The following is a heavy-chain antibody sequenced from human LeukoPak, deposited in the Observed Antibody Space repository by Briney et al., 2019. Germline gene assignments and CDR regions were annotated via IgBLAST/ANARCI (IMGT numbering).Heavy chain of an antibody. V-gene: IGHV4-59*01. J-gene: IGHJ2*01. D-gene: IGHD3/OR15-3a*01. CDR1: GGSMSSYY. CDR2: IHYGGTT. Sequence: SETLSLTCTVSGGSMSSYYWSWIRQPPGKGLEWIGYIHYGGTTYYNPSLKSRVSISVDRSKNEFSLKLTSVTAADTALYYCARNFSSDWQRTSWFFDLWGRGTLVTVSS. CDR3: ARNFSSDWQRTSWFFDL.